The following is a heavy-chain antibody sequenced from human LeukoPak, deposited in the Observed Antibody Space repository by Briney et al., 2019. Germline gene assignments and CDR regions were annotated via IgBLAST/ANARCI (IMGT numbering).Heavy chain of an antibody. CDR3: ARGYYDSGGSLLY. J-gene: IGHJ4*02. D-gene: IGHD3-22*01. Sequence: GGSLRLSCAASGFTFSSYAMHWVRQAPGKGLEYVSAISSNGGSTYYANSVKGRFTISRDNSKNTLYLQMGSLRAEDMAVYYCARGYYDSGGSLLYWGQGTLVTVSS. V-gene: IGHV3-64*01. CDR2: ISSNGGST. CDR1: GFTFSSYA.